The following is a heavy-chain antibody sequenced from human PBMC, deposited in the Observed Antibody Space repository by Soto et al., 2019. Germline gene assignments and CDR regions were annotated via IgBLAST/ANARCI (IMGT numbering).Heavy chain of an antibody. CDR1: GGSISSGGYS. D-gene: IGHD3-10*01. CDR3: ARGSVLLWFGELLTNWFDS. V-gene: IGHV4-30-2*01. Sequence: SETLSLTCAVSGGSISSGGYSWSWIRQPPGKGLEWIGYIYHSGSTYYNPSLKSRVTISVDRSKNQFSLKLSSVTAADTAVYYCARGSVLLWFGELLTNWFDSWGQGTLVTVSS. CDR2: IYHSGST. J-gene: IGHJ5*01.